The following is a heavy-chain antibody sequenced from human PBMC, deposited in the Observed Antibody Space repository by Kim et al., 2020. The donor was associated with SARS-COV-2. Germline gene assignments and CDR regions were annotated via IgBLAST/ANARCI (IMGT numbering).Heavy chain of an antibody. CDR2: INHSGST. Sequence: SETLSLTCAVYGGSFSGYYWSWIRQPPGKGLEWIGEINHSGSTNYNPSLKSRVTISVDTSKNQFSLKLSSVTAADTAVYYCARGSGVWYYDILTGFGYWGQGTLVTVSS. V-gene: IGHV4-34*01. CDR1: GGSFSGYY. D-gene: IGHD3-9*01. CDR3: ARGSGVWYYDILTGFGY. J-gene: IGHJ4*02.